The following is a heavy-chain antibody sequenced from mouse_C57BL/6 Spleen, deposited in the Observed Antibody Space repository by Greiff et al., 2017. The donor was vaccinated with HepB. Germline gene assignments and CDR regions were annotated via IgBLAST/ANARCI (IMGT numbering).Heavy chain of an antibody. Sequence: QVQLQQPGAELVKPGASVKMSCKASGYTFTSYWITWVKQRPGQGLEWIGDVYPGSGSTNYNEKFKSKATLTVETSSSTAYMQLSSLTSEDSAVYYCSRTYDYVGYFDYWGQGTTLTVSS. D-gene: IGHD2-4*01. V-gene: IGHV1-55*01. CDR3: SRTYDYVGYFDY. CDR1: GYTFTSYW. CDR2: VYPGSGST. J-gene: IGHJ2*01.